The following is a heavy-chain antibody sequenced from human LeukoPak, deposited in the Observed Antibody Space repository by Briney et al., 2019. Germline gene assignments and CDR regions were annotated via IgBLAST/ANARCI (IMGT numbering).Heavy chain of an antibody. V-gene: IGHV4-30-4*08. CDR1: GGSISSGDYY. Sequence: SQTLSLPCTVSGGSISSGDYYWSWIRQPPGKGLEWIGYIYYSGTTYYNPSLKRRLTISLDTSKNHFSLKLSSVTAADTAVYYCARGEPGDSDAFDTWGQGTMVTVSS. J-gene: IGHJ3*02. CDR2: IYYSGTT. D-gene: IGHD2-21*02. CDR3: ARGEPGDSDAFDT.